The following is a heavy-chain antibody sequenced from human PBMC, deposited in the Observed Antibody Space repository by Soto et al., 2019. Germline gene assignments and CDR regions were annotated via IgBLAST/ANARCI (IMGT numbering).Heavy chain of an antibody. CDR1: GGSFSGYY. J-gene: IGHJ4*02. CDR3: ARDSFDCGDDCSSNY. CDR2: INHSGST. D-gene: IGHD2-21*02. Sequence: SETLSLTCAVYGGSFSGYYWTWIRQPPGTGLEWIGEINHSGSTNYNPSLKSRVTISVDTSKNQFSLKLTSVTAADTAVYYCARDSFDCGDDCSSNYWGQGTRVTVLL. V-gene: IGHV4-34*01.